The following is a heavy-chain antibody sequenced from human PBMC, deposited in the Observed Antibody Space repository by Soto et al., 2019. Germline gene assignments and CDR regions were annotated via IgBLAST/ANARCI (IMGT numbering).Heavy chain of an antibody. Sequence: GGSLRLSCAASGFTFNSYAMSWIRRAPGKGLEWVSVISGSGDKAYYADSVQGRFTISRDNSKDTLYLQMNSLRADDTAEYYCGKLVEGVTAYWGQGTLVTVSS. J-gene: IGHJ4*02. V-gene: IGHV3-23*01. D-gene: IGHD2-8*01. CDR1: GFTFNSYA. CDR2: ISGSGDKA. CDR3: GKLVEGVTAY.